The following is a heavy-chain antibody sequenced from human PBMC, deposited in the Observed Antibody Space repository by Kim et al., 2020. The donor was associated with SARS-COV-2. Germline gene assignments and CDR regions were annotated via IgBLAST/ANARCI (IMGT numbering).Heavy chain of an antibody. V-gene: IGHV3-23*01. J-gene: IGHJ4*02. CDR3: ARYYSDSSGYYLSDY. CDR2: VNSGRT. CDR1: GFTFSSYA. D-gene: IGHD3-22*01. Sequence: GGSLRLSCAASGFTFSSYAMSWVRQAPGKGLDWVSAVNSGRTYYADSVKGRFTISRDNSKDTLYLQMNTLRAEDTAVYYCARYYSDSSGYYLSDYWGQGTLVTVSS.